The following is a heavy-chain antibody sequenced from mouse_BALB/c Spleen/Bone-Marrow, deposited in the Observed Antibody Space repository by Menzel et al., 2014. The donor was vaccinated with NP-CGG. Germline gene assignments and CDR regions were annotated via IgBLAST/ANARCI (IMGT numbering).Heavy chain of an antibody. Sequence: EVQLAESGGDLVKPGGSLKLSCAASGFTFSSYGMSWVRLTPDKRLEWVATISSGGSYTYYPDSVKGRFTISRDNAKNTLYLQMSSLKSEDTAMYYCARPYDFGAWFAYWGQGTLVTVSA. CDR3: ARPYDFGAWFAY. D-gene: IGHD2-4*01. J-gene: IGHJ3*01. CDR1: GFTFSSYG. CDR2: ISSGGSYT. V-gene: IGHV5-6*01.